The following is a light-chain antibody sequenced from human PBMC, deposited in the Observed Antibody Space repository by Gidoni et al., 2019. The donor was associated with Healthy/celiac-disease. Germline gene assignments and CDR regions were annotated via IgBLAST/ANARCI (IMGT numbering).Light chain of an antibody. CDR3: QQNDKLPIT. CDR2: DAS. Sequence: DIQMTQSPSSLSASVGDRVTITCQASQEISNYLNWYQQKPGKAPTLLIYDASTLETGVPSRVSGSGSGTDFTFTISSLQPEDIATYYCQQNDKLPITFGQGTRLEIK. J-gene: IGKJ5*01. CDR1: QEISNY. V-gene: IGKV1-33*01.